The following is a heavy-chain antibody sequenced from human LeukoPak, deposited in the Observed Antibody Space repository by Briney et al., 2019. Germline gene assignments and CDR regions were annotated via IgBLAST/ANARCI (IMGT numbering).Heavy chain of an antibody. J-gene: IGHJ4*02. CDR2: INPNSGGT. D-gene: IGHD3-22*01. V-gene: IGHV1-2*02. Sequence: ASVKVSCKASGYTFTGYYMHWVRQAPGQGLEWMGWINPNSGGTNFPQKFQGRVTMTRGTSISTAYMELSRLRSDDTAVYYCARRGDYYDSSGYEGFEYWGQGTLVTVSS. CDR1: GYTFTGYY. CDR3: ARRGDYYDSSGYEGFEY.